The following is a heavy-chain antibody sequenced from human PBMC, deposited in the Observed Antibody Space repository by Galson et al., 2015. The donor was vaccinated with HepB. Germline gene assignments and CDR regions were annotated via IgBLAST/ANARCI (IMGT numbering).Heavy chain of an antibody. CDR3: ATTTAHAFDI. V-gene: IGHV3-48*04. J-gene: IGHJ3*02. CDR1: GFTSSSYS. Sequence: SLRLSCAASGFTSSSYSMNWVRQAPGKGLEWVSYISSSSSTIYYADSVKGRFPISIDNAKNSLYLQMNSLRAEDTVVYYCATTTAHAFDIWGQGTMVTVSP. D-gene: IGHD4-17*01. CDR2: ISSSSSTI.